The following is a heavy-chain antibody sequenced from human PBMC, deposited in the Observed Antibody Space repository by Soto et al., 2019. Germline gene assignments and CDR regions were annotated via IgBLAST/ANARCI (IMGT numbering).Heavy chain of an antibody. CDR3: ARDRGDQGSFDY. V-gene: IGHV1-46*01. CDR2: INPSGGST. D-gene: IGHD2-21*02. J-gene: IGHJ4*02. CDR1: GYPFSSYY. Sequence: XSVKVSCKAAGYPFSSYYMHWGRQAPGQGLEWMGIINPSGGSTSYAQKFQGRVTMIRDTSTSTVYMELSSLRSEDTAVYYCARDRGDQGSFDYWGQGTLVTVPS.